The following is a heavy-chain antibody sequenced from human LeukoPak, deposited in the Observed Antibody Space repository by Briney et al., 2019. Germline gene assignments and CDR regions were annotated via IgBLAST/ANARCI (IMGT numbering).Heavy chain of an antibody. CDR1: GFTFSSYA. V-gene: IGHV3-23*01. Sequence: GGSLRLSCAASGFTFSSYAMSWVRQAPGKGLEWVSAISGSGGSTYYADSVKGWFTISRDNSKNTLYLQMNSLRAEDTAVYYCAKGRGYDSVGDDYWGQGTLVTVSS. CDR2: ISGSGGST. D-gene: IGHD5-12*01. CDR3: AKGRGYDSVGDDY. J-gene: IGHJ4*02.